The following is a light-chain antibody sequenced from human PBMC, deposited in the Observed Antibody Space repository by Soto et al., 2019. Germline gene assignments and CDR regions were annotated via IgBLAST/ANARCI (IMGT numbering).Light chain of an antibody. CDR1: QYITTW. J-gene: IGKJ4*01. CDR3: QQANSFPLT. Sequence: DIQMTQSPSSVSASVGDRVTITCRATQYITTWVAWYQQKPGKAPKLLISAASNVQSGVPSRFSDSGIGTDFTLIISSLQPEDFATYYCQQANSFPLTFGGGTTVEI. V-gene: IGKV1-12*01. CDR2: AAS.